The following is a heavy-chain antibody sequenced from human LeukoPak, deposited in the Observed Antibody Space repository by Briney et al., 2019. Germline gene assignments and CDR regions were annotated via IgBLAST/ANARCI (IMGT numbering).Heavy chain of an antibody. V-gene: IGHV1-2*02. D-gene: IGHD4-17*01. CDR2: INPNSRGT. J-gene: IGHJ3*02. CDR3: ARDGMTTVTTHAFDI. CDR1: GYTFTGYY. Sequence: ASVRVSCVASGYTFTGYYMHWVRQAPGQGREWMGWINPNSRGTNYAQKFQGRVTVSRDTSISTAYMELSRLRSDDTAVYYCARDGMTTVTTHAFDIWGQGTMVTVSS.